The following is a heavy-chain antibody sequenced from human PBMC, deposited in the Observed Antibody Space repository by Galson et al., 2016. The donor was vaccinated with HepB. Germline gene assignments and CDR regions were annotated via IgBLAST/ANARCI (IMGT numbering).Heavy chain of an antibody. CDR3: ALQEVEGLLQLTSRYGMDV. CDR2: IYPGDSDT. D-gene: IGHD3-3*01. V-gene: IGHV5-51*01. CDR1: GYSFTSYW. Sequence: QSGAEVKKTGESLQISCKGSGYSFTSYWNGWVRQMPGKGLEWMGIIYPGDSDTRYSQSFQGQVTISADKSMSPAYQQWSSLNASDNTIYYCALQEVEGLLQLTSRYGMDVGGRGTTVTVSS. J-gene: IGHJ6*04.